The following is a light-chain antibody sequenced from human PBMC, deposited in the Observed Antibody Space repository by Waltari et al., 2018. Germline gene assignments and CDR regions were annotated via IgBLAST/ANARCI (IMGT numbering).Light chain of an antibody. CDR3: ASYASTRKV. Sequence: QSALTQPPSASGSPGQSVTISCTGSSRDVGGYNYVSWYQQHPGEAPKLMIYGVDKRPAGVPYRFSGSKYGNTASLTVSGLQAEDEADYFCASYASTRKVFGGGTKLTVL. J-gene: IGLJ3*02. CDR2: GVD. V-gene: IGLV2-8*01. CDR1: SRDVGGYNY.